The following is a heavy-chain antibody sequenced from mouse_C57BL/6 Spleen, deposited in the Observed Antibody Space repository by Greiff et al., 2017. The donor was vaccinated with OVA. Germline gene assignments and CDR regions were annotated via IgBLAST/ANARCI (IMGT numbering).Heavy chain of an antibody. CDR3: TTRGGDFAY. V-gene: IGHV14-4*01. J-gene: IGHJ3*01. Sequence: VQLQQSGAELVRPGASVKLSCTASGFNIKDDYMHWVKQRPEQGLEWIGWIDPENGDTEYASKFQGKATITADTSSNTAYLQLSSLTSEDTAVYYCTTRGGDFAYWGQGTLVTVSA. CDR2: IDPENGDT. CDR1: GFNIKDDY.